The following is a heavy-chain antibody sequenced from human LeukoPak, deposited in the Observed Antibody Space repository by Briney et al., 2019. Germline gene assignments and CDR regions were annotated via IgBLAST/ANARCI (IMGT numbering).Heavy chain of an antibody. J-gene: IGHJ6*03. V-gene: IGHV1-2*02. CDR1: GYTFTGYY. D-gene: IGHD2-21*01. Sequence: ASVKVSCNASGYTFTGYYMHWVRQAPGQGLEWMGWINPNSGGTNYAQKFQGRVTMTRDTSISTAYMELSRLRSDDTAVYYCARVVRYYYYYYMDVWGKGTTVTVSS. CDR3: ARVVRYYYYYYMDV. CDR2: INPNSGGT.